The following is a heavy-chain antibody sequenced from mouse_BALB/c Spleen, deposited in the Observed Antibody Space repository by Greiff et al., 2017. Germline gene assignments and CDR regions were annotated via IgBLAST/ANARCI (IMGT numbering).Heavy chain of an antibody. D-gene: IGHD1-1*01. CDR1: GFSLTSYG. CDR3: ARDPFYYGSSWAWFAY. CDR2: IWAGGST. J-gene: IGHJ3*01. V-gene: IGHV2-9*02. Sequence: VQLVESGPGLVAPSQSLSITCTVSGFSLTSYGVHWVRQPPGKGLEWLGVIWAGGSTNYNSALMSRLSISKDNSKSQVFLKMNSLQTDDTAMYYCARDPFYYGSSWAWFAYWGQGTLVTVSA.